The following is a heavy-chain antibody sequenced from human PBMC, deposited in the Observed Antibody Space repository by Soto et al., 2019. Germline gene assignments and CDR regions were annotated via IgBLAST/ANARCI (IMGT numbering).Heavy chain of an antibody. CDR1: GFTFSAYT. CDR3: ASRRYYGTGSYLPLDV. CDR2: ISSGSTTI. J-gene: IGHJ6*04. V-gene: IGHV3-48*01. Sequence: GGSLRLSCAASGFTFSAYTMNWVRQAPGKGLEWISYISSGSTTIYYADSVKGRFTISRDNAKNSLYLQMNSLRAEDTAVYYCASRRYYGTGSYLPLDVWGKGTTVTVSS. D-gene: IGHD3-10*01.